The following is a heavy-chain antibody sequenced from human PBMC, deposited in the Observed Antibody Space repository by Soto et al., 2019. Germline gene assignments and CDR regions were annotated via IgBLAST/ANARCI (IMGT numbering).Heavy chain of an antibody. J-gene: IGHJ6*02. CDR1: GFTFSSYW. V-gene: IGHV3-74*01. CDR3: ARDFGYYDSSGYYSHYYYYGMDV. Sequence: QPGGSLRLSCAASGFTFSSYWMHWVRQAPGKGLVWVSRINSDGSSTSYADSVKGRFTISRDNAKNTLYLQMNSLRAEDTAVYYCARDFGYYDSSGYYSHYYYYGMDVWGQGTTVTVSS. D-gene: IGHD3-22*01. CDR2: INSDGSST.